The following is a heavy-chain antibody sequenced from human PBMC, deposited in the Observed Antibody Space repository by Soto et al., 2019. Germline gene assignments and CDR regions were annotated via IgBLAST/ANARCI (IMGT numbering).Heavy chain of an antibody. V-gene: IGHV4-39*01. Sequence: SETLSLTCTVSGGSISSSSYYWGWIRQPPGKGLEWIGSIYYSGSTYYNQSLKSRVTISVDTSKNQFSLKLSSVTAADTAVYYCARLWGVAENLVSYYYYGMDVWGQGTTVTVS. CDR2: IYYSGST. D-gene: IGHD6-19*01. CDR1: GGSISSSSYY. J-gene: IGHJ6*02. CDR3: ARLWGVAENLVSYYYYGMDV.